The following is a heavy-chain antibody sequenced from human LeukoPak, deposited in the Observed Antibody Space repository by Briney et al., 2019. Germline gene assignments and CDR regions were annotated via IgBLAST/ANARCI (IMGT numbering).Heavy chain of an antibody. D-gene: IGHD6-13*01. CDR1: GYTFTSYG. CDR3: ARDSKTSGIAAAGHWFDP. Sequence: ASVKVSCKASGYTFTSYGISWVRQAPGQGLEWMGWISAYNGNTNYAQKLQGRVTMTTDTSTSTAYMELRSLRSDDTAVYYCARDSKTSGIAAAGHWFDPWGQGTLVTVPS. CDR2: ISAYNGNT. V-gene: IGHV1-18*01. J-gene: IGHJ5*02.